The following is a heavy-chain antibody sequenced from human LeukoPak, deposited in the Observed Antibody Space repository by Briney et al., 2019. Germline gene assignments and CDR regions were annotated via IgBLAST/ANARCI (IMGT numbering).Heavy chain of an antibody. CDR2: IYYSGST. CDR3: AIHANRGAFDI. V-gene: IGHV4-39*01. CDR1: GGSISSSNYY. Sequence: SETLSLTCTVSGGSISSSNYYWAWIRQPPGKGLEWIGNIYYSGSTYYNPSLKTRIAISVDTSKNQFSLKLSSVTAADTAVYYCAIHANRGAFDIWGQGTMVTVSS. J-gene: IGHJ3*02. D-gene: IGHD1-14*01.